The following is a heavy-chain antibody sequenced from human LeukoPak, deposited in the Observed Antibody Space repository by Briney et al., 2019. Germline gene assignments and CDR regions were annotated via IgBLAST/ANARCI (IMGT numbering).Heavy chain of an antibody. D-gene: IGHD3-10*01. CDR2: IWYDGSNK. CDR1: GFTFSSYG. V-gene: IGHV3-33*06. Sequence: PGRTLRLSCAASGFTFSSYGMHWVRQAPGKGLEWVAVIWYDGSNKYYADSVKGRFTISRDNSKNTLYLQMNSLRAEDTAVYYCAKAQTSGGFDPWGQGTLVTVSS. CDR3: AKAQTSGGFDP. J-gene: IGHJ5*02.